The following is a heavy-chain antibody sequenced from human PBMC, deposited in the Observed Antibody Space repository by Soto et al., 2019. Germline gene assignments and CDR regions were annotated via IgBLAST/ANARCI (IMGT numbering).Heavy chain of an antibody. CDR1: GFTFSSYW. CDR3: ARVRDIYRPRSQLLSYGDYGLEFDY. D-gene: IGHD4-17*01. J-gene: IGHJ4*02. V-gene: IGHV3-7*01. Sequence: EVQLVESGGGLVQPGGSLRLSCAASGFTFSSYWMSWVRQAPGKGLEWVANIKQDGSEKYYVDSVKGRFTISRDNAKNSLYLQMNSLRAEDTAVYYCARVRDIYRPRSQLLSYGDYGLEFDYWGQGTLVTVSS. CDR2: IKQDGSEK.